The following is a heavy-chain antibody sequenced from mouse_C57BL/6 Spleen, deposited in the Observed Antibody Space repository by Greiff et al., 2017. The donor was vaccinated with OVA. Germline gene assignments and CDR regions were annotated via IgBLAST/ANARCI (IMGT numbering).Heavy chain of an antibody. V-gene: IGHV1-54*01. CDR1: GYAFTNYL. Sequence: VKLQESGAELVRPGTSVKVSCKASGYAFTNYLIEWVKQRPGQGLEWIGVINPGSGGTNYNEKFKGKATLTADKSSSTAYMQLSSLTSEDSAVYFCARERSFAYWGQGTLVTVSA. J-gene: IGHJ3*01. CDR2: INPGSGGT. CDR3: ARERSFAY.